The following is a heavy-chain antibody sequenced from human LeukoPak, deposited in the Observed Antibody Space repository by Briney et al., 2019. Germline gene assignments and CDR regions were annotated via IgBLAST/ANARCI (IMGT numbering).Heavy chain of an antibody. J-gene: IGHJ5*02. CDR2: ISGSGGST. CDR3: AKDRGELLWFGQFDP. V-gene: IGHV3-23*01. CDR1: GFTFSSFT. Sequence: GGSLRLSCAASGFTFSSFTMTWVRQAPGKGLEWVSAISGSGGSTYYADSVKGRFTISRDNSKNTLYLQMNSLRAEDTAVYYCAKDRGELLWFGQFDPWGQGTLVTVSS. D-gene: IGHD3-10*01.